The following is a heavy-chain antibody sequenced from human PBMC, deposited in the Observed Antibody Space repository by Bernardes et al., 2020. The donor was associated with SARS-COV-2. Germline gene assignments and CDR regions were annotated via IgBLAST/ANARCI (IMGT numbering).Heavy chain of an antibody. J-gene: IGHJ4*02. CDR2: ISYSGSS. CDR3: AGQAALSRADY. V-gene: IGHV4-59*08. D-gene: IGHD6-6*01. CDR1: GDSLSNSF. Sequence: SETLSLTCGVSGDSLSNSFWSWIRQSPGRGLEWIGSISYSGSSDYNPSLKSRVTISVDTSKSQFSLKLSSVTAADTAVYYCAGQAALSRADYWGQGTLVTVSS.